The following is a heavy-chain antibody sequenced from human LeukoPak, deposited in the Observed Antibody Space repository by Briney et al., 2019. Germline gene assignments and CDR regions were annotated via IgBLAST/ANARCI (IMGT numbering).Heavy chain of an antibody. D-gene: IGHD5-12*01. J-gene: IGHJ4*02. CDR2: ISRDSSNI. Sequence: GGSLRLSCATSGFTFTSYSMNWVRRAPGRGLDWVSYISRDSSNIYYADSVMGRFTISRDNAKNSLNLQMNSLRAEDTAVYYCARDSGYSGYSDYWGQGTLVTVSS. CDR1: GFTFTSYS. V-gene: IGHV3-48*01. CDR3: ARDSGYSGYSDY.